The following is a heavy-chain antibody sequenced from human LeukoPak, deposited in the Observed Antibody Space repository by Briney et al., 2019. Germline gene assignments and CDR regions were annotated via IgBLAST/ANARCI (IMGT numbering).Heavy chain of an antibody. CDR2: IYYSGST. D-gene: IGHD2-2*01. Sequence: SQTLSLTCTVSGGSISSGDYYWSWIRQPPGKGLEWIGYIYYSGSTYYNPSLKSRVTISVDTSKSQFSLKLSSVTAADTAVYYCARAVCSSTSCYSFGGDAFDIWGQGTMVTVSS. CDR1: GGSISSGDYY. V-gene: IGHV4-30-4*01. CDR3: ARAVCSSTSCYSFGGDAFDI. J-gene: IGHJ3*02.